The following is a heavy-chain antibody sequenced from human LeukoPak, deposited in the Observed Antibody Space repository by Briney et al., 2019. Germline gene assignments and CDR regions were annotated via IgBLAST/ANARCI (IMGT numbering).Heavy chain of an antibody. D-gene: IGHD1-26*01. CDR1: GFTFSNAC. J-gene: IGHJ4*02. Sequence: GGSLRLSCAASGFTFSNACMSWVRQAPGKGLEWVSYISSSSSTIYYADSVKGRFTISRDNAKNSLYLQMNNLRAEDTAVYYCATVGGPKYSGITNWGQGTLVTVSS. CDR2: ISSSSSTI. V-gene: IGHV3-48*01. CDR3: ATVGGPKYSGITN.